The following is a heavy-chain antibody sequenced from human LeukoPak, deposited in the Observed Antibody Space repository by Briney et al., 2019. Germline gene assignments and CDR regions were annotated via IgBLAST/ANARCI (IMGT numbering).Heavy chain of an antibody. J-gene: IGHJ4*02. Sequence: PGGSLRLSCAASGFTVSSNYMSWVRQAPGKGLEWVSVIYSGGSTYYADSVKGRFTISRDNSKNTLYLQMNSLRAEDTAVYYCAATYYDFRSGYPYFDYWGQGTLVTVSS. V-gene: IGHV3-66*02. CDR1: GFTVSSNY. D-gene: IGHD3-3*01. CDR2: IYSGGST. CDR3: AATYYDFRSGYPYFDY.